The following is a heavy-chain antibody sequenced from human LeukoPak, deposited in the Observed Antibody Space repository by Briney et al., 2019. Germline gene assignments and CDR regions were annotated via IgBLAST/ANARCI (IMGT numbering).Heavy chain of an antibody. CDR3: AREGGTGIAAAGIFDY. V-gene: IGHV1-69*13. CDR1: GGTFSSYA. CDR2: IIPIFGTA. Sequence: SVKVSCKASGGTFSSYATSWVRQAPGQGLEWMGGIIPIFGTANYAQKFQGRVTITADESTSTAYMELSSLRSEDTAVYYCAREGGTGIAAAGIFDYWGQGTLVTVSS. J-gene: IGHJ4*02. D-gene: IGHD6-13*01.